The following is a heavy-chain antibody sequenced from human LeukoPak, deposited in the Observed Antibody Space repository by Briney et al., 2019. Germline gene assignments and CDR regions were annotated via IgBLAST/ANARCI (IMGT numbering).Heavy chain of an antibody. J-gene: IGHJ3*02. Sequence: GGSLRLSCAASGFTFDDYAMHWVRQAPGKGLEWVSGISWNSGSIGYADSVKGRFTISRDNAKNSLYLQMNSLRAEDTALYYCAXGXXELLWXXXXIWG. D-gene: IGHD1-26*01. CDR2: ISWNSGSI. CDR1: GFTFDDYA. V-gene: IGHV3-9*01. CDR3: AXGXXELLWXXXXI.